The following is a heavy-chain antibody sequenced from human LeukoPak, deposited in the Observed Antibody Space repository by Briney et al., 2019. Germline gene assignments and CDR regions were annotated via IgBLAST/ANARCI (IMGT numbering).Heavy chain of an antibody. Sequence: GGSLRLSCAASGFTVSSKYMSWVRQAPGKGLEWVSVIYSGGSTYYADSVKGRFTISRDNSKNTLYLQMNSLRAEDTAVYYCAREGPGDTYGMDVWGQGTTVTVSS. CDR1: GFTVSSKY. V-gene: IGHV3-53*01. J-gene: IGHJ6*02. D-gene: IGHD2-21*01. CDR3: AREGPGDTYGMDV. CDR2: IYSGGST.